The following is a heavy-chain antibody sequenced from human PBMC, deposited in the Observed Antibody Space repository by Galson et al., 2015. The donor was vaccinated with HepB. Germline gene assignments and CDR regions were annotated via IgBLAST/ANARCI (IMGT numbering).Heavy chain of an antibody. CDR2: IRYDGSNK. D-gene: IGHD1-1*01. J-gene: IGHJ6*02. V-gene: IGHV3-30*02. Sequence: SLRLSCAASGFTFSSYGMHWVRQAPGKGLEWVAFIRYDGSNKYYADSVKGRFTISRDNSKNTLYLQMNSLRAEDTAVYYCAKEGYNWGYYYYGMDVWGQGTTVTVSS. CDR1: GFTFSSYG. CDR3: AKEGYNWGYYYYGMDV.